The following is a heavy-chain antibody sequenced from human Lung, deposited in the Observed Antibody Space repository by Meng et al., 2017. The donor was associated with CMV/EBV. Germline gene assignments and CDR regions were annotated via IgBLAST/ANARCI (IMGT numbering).Heavy chain of an antibody. D-gene: IGHD3-16*02. J-gene: IGHJ4*02. CDR2: IIGSGGST. Sequence: FTFSSDSRNWFRKAPGKGLGVVSDIIGSGGSTYYADSVKGRFTISRDNSKNTLYLQMNSLRAEDTAVYYCAKDKSPRGVIVVCYFDYWGQGTLVTVSS. CDR1: FTFSSDS. CDR3: AKDKSPRGVIVVCYFDY. V-gene: IGHV3-23*01.